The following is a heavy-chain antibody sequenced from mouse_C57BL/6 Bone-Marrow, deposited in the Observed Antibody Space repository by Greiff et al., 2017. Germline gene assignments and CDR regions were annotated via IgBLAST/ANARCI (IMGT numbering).Heavy chain of an antibody. J-gene: IGHJ4*01. CDR3: AKPYYGYPYYYAMDY. D-gene: IGHD2-9*01. V-gene: IGHV2-5*01. CDR2: IWRGGST. CDR1: GFSLTSYG. Sequence: VQLQESGPGLVQPSQSLSITCTVSGFSLTSYGVHWVRQSPGKGLEWLGVIWRGGSTDYNAAFMSRLSITKDNSKSQVFFKMNSLQADDTAIYYCAKPYYGYPYYYAMDYWGQGTSGTVSS.